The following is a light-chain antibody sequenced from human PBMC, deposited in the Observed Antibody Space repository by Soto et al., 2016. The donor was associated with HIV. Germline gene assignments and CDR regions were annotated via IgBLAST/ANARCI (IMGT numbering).Light chain of an antibody. V-gene: IGLV3-19*01. J-gene: IGLJ2*01. CDR3: SSRDNTGYHVL. CDR2: GDN. Sequence: SSELTQDPAVSVALGQTVGITCQGDSLRVHYAIWYQQKPGQAPALILYGDNNRPPGIPGRFSGSSSGNTASLTITGAQAEDEADYFCSSRDNTGYHVLFGGGTNLTV. CDR1: SLRVHY.